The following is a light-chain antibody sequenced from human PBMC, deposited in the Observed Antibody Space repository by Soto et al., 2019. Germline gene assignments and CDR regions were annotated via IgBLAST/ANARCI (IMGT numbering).Light chain of an antibody. CDR1: SSDIGSYNF. J-gene: IGLJ2*01. V-gene: IGLV2-8*01. Sequence: QSVLTQPPSASGSPGQSGTISCTGASSDIGSYNFVSWYQQHPDKAPKLLIYDVTQRPSGVPDRFSGSKSGNTASLTVSGLLAEDEADYDCTSYAGSNFPVVFGGGTKLTVL. CDR3: TSYAGSNFPVV. CDR2: DVT.